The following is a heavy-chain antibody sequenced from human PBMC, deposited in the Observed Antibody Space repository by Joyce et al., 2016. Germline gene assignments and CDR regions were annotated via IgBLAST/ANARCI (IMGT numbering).Heavy chain of an antibody. V-gene: IGHV1-18*01. CDR3: ARSDPTYYYDSSGLVLVDY. Sequence: QVQLVQSGAEMKKPGASVKVSCQASGYTFIDCGITWVRQAPGQGLEWMGWIRTYRGKTNSAQRRKGRVIMTTDTSTTTAYMELRSLRSDDTAVYFCARSDPTYYYDSSGLVLVDYWGQGTLVTVSS. D-gene: IGHD3-22*01. J-gene: IGHJ4*02. CDR2: IRTYRGKT. CDR1: GYTFIDCG.